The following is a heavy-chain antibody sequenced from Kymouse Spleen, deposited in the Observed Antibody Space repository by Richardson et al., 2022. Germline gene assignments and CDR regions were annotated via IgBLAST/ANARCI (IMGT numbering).Heavy chain of an antibody. D-gene: IGHD3-10*01. V-gene: IGHV4-34*01. Sequence: QVQLQQWGAGLLKPSETLSLTCAVYGGSFSGYYWSWIRQPPGKGLEWIGEINHSGSTNYNPSLKSRVTISVDTSKNQFSLKLSSVTAADTAVYYCAREWYYGSGSYQGMDVWGQGTTVTVSS. J-gene: IGHJ6*02. CDR2: INHSGST. CDR1: GGSFSGYY. CDR3: AREWYYGSGSYQGMDV.